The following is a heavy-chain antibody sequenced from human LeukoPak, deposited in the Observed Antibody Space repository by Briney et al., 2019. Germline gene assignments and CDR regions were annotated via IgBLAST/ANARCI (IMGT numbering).Heavy chain of an antibody. CDR3: ARDSRKTSTTYSFDY. V-gene: IGHV1-69*06. J-gene: IGHJ4*02. CDR2: IIPIFGTA. Sequence: GASVKVSCKASGGTFSSYAISWVRQAPGQGLEWMGGIIPIFGTANYAQKFQGRVTITADKSTSTAYMELSSLRSEDTAVYYCARDSRKTSTTYSFDYWGQGTLVTVSS. CDR1: GGTFSSYA. D-gene: IGHD1-1*01.